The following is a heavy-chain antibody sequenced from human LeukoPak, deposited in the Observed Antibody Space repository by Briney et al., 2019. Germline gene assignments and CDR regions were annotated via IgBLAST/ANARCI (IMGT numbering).Heavy chain of an antibody. CDR2: IYYSGST. Sequence: PSETLSLTCTVSGGSISGYYWSWIRQPPGKGLEWIGFIYYSGSTNYNPSLKSRVTITVDTSKNQFSLKLSSVTAADTAVYYCARGRKGGSALWGQGTLVTVSS. CDR1: GGSISGYY. CDR3: ARGRKGGSAL. D-gene: IGHD3-10*01. V-gene: IGHV4-59*08. J-gene: IGHJ4*02.